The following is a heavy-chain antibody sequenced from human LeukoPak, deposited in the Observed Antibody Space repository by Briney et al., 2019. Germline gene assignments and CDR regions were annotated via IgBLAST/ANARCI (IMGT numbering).Heavy chain of an antibody. D-gene: IGHD2-8*01. V-gene: IGHV3-33*01. CDR3: ARDRCTNGVCYYDY. J-gene: IGHJ4*02. Sequence: GGSLRLSCAASGFTFSSYGMHWVRQAPGKGLEWVAVIWYDGSIKYYGDSVKGRFTISRNNPKNTLYLQMNSLRAEDTAVYYCARDRCTNGVCYYDYWGQGTLVTVSS. CDR1: GFTFSSYG. CDR2: IWYDGSIK.